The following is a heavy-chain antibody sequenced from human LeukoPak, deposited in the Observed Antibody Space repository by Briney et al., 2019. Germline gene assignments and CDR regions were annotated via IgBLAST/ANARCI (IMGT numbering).Heavy chain of an antibody. CDR1: GGSFSGYY. V-gene: IGHV4-34*01. CDR3: ARGYCSGGSCYSYYYYNYMDV. J-gene: IGHJ6*03. Sequence: PSETLSLTCAVYGGSFSGYYWSWIRQPPGKGLEWIGSIHYSGSTNYNPSLKSRVTISVDTSKNQFSLKLSSVTAADTAVYYCARGYCSGGSCYSYYYYNYMDVWGKGTTVTVSS. CDR2: IHYSGST. D-gene: IGHD2-15*01.